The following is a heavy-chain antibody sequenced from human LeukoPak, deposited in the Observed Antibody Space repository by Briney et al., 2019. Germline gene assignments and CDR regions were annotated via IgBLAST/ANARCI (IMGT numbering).Heavy chain of an antibody. Sequence: SETLSLTCTVSRGSLSSDYWSWVRQPPGKGLQWIGYIDKSGSTNYNPSLKSRVAISIDTSKNQFSLKLNSVTAADTAVYYCARQLGSTAGTSFYFDYWGQGTLVTVSS. CDR3: ARQLGSTAGTSFYFDY. J-gene: IGHJ4*02. V-gene: IGHV4-59*01. D-gene: IGHD6-19*01. CDR1: RGSLSSDY. CDR2: IDKSGST.